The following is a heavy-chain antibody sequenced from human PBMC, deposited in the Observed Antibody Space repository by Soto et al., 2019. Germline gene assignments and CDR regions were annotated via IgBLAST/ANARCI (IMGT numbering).Heavy chain of an antibody. Sequence: ASVKVSCKASGYTFTNYYMHWVRQAPGQGLEWMGIINPSGGSTSYAQKFQGRVTMTRDTSTSTVYMELSSLRSEDTAVYYCARAYYYGSGTPGYGIDVWGQGTTVTVSS. CDR2: INPSGGST. D-gene: IGHD3-10*01. V-gene: IGHV1-46*01. CDR1: GYTFTNYY. CDR3: ARAYYYGSGTPGYGIDV. J-gene: IGHJ6*02.